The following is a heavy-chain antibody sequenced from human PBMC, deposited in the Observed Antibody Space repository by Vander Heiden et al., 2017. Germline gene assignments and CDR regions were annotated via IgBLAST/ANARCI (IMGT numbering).Heavy chain of an antibody. CDR2: IKSKTDGGTT. Sequence: EVQLVESGGGLVKPGESLRLPCAASGFPFNNAWMSWVRQAPGKGLEGVGRIKSKTDGGTTDYAAPVKARFTISRDDSKNTLYLKMNSLKTEDTAVYYCTTDPIVGGVAATNFDYWGQGTLVTVSS. J-gene: IGHJ4*02. CDR3: TTDPIVGGVAATNFDY. CDR1: GFPFNNAW. V-gene: IGHV3-15*01. D-gene: IGHD2-15*01.